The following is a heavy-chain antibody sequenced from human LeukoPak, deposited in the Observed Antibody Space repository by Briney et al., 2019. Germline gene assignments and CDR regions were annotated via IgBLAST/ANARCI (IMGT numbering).Heavy chain of an antibody. D-gene: IGHD3-10*01. CDR3: ATNPKALLWFGESKKEKWFDP. CDR2: FDPEDGET. J-gene: IGHJ5*02. Sequence: ASVKVSCKVSGYTLTDLSMHWVRQAPGKGLEWMGGFDPEDGETIYAQKFQGRVTMTEDTSTDTAYMELSSLRSEDTAVYYCATNPKALLWFGESKKEKWFDPWGQGTLVTVSS. V-gene: IGHV1-24*01. CDR1: GYTLTDLS.